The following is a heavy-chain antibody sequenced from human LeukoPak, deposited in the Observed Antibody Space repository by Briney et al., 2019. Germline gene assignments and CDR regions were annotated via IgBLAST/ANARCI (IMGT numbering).Heavy chain of an antibody. V-gene: IGHV4-59*01. Sequence: SETLSLTCAVSRGSISSYYWSWIRQSPGKGLEWIGYIYYDGRTNYNPSLKSRATISLDTSKNQFSLRLSSVTAADTAVYYCASLGGSGSWNFGYWGQGALVTVSS. J-gene: IGHJ4*02. CDR2: IYYDGRT. CDR1: RGSISSYY. D-gene: IGHD3-10*01. CDR3: ASLGGSGSWNFGY.